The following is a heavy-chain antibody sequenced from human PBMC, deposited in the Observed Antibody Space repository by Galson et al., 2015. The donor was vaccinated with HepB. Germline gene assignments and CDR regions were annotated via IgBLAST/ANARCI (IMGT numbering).Heavy chain of an antibody. CDR1: GFTFSSYS. CDR2: ISSSSSTI. D-gene: IGHD5-18*01. CDR3: ARDAESGYSYGYGFDP. V-gene: IGHV3-48*02. Sequence: SLRLSCAASGFTFSSYSMNWVRQAPGKGLEWVSYISSSSSTIYYADSVKGRFTISRDNAKNSLYLQMNSLRDEDTAVYYCARDAESGYSYGYGFDPWGQGTLVTVSS. J-gene: IGHJ5*02.